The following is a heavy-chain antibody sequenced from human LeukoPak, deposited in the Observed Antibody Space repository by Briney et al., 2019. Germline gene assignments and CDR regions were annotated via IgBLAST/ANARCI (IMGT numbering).Heavy chain of an antibody. Sequence: PSQTLSLTCTVSGGSIRSGDYYWSWIRQPPGKGLEWIGYIYYSGSTYYNPSLKSRVTISIDTSKNQFSLKLSSVTAADTAVYYCARDRNYGAQAGAFDIWGQGTMVTVSS. CDR3: ARDRNYGAQAGAFDI. CDR2: IYYSGST. CDR1: GGSIRSGDYY. V-gene: IGHV4-30-4*08. J-gene: IGHJ3*02. D-gene: IGHD4-17*01.